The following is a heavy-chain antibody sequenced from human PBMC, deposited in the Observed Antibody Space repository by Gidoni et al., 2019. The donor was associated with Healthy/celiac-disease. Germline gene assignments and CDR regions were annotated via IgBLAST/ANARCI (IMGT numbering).Heavy chain of an antibody. CDR2: IWYDGSNK. V-gene: IGHV3-33*01. CDR1: GFTFSSYG. Sequence: QVQLVESGGGVVQPWRSLRLSCAASGFTFSSYGMHWVRQAPGKGLEWVAVIWYDGSNKYYADSVKGRFTISRDNSKNTLYLQMNSLRAEDTAVYYCAREGLDYYDSSGYSYWGQGTLVTVSS. J-gene: IGHJ4*02. CDR3: AREGLDYYDSSGYSY. D-gene: IGHD3-22*01.